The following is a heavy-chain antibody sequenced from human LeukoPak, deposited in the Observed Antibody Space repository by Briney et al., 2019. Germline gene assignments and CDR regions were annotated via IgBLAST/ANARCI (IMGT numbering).Heavy chain of an antibody. V-gene: IGHV3-11*01. J-gene: IGHJ4*02. D-gene: IGHD1-1*01. Sequence: GGSLRLSCAASGFTFSDYYMSWIRQAPGKGLEWVSYISSSGSTIYYADSEKGRFTIYRDNAKNSLYLQMNSLRAEDTAVYYCARDARHWTTRGPQPHFDYWGQGTLVTVSS. CDR3: ARDARHWTTRGPQPHFDY. CDR1: GFTFSDYY. CDR2: ISSSGSTI.